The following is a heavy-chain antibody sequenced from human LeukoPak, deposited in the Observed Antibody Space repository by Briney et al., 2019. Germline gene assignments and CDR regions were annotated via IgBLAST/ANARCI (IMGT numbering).Heavy chain of an antibody. CDR3: ARDRAGTQAWVEFDP. CDR2: IYGDGST. D-gene: IGHD3-10*01. J-gene: IGHJ5*02. CDR1: GFTVSNNY. Sequence: GGSLRLSCAASGFTVSNNYTSWVRQAPGRGLEWVSLIYGDGSTHYADSVKGRFTISRDNSKNTVYLQMNSLRVEDTAVYYCARDRAGTQAWVEFDPWGQGTLVTVSS. V-gene: IGHV3-66*02.